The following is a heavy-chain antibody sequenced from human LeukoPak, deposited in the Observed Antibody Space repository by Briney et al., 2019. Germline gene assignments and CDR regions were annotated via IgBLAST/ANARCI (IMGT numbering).Heavy chain of an antibody. CDR2: IYYSGST. CDR3: ARPVYCSSTSCYVGAFDI. J-gene: IGHJ3*02. V-gene: IGHV4-59*08. D-gene: IGHD2-2*01. Sequence: SETLSLTCTVSGGSISSYYWSWIRQPPGKGLEWIGYIYYSGSTNYNPSLKSRVTISVDTSKNQFSLKLSSVTAADTAVYYCARPVYCSSTSCYVGAFDIWGQGTMVTVSS. CDR1: GGSISSYY.